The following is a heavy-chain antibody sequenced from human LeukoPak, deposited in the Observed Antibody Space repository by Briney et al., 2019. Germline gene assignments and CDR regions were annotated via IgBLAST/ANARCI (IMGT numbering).Heavy chain of an antibody. CDR1: GFTFSTYG. CDR2: ISYDGSNK. V-gene: IGHV3-30*03. CDR3: ARPYDSSGYRAFDI. J-gene: IGHJ4*02. D-gene: IGHD3-22*01. Sequence: PGGSLRLSCAASGFTFSTYGMHWVRKAPGKGLEWVAVISYDGSNKYYADSVKGRFTISRDNSKNTVYLQMNSLRAEDTAVYYCARPYDSSGYRAFDIWGQGTLVTVSS.